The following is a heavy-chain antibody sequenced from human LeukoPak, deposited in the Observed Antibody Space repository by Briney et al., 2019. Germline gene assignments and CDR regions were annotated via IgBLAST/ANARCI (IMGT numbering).Heavy chain of an antibody. V-gene: IGHV4-59*08. D-gene: IGHD3-10*01. CDR1: GGSISSYY. Sequence: PSETLSLTCTVSGGSISSYYWSWVRQPPGERLEWIGYIYYSGSTNYNPSLKSRVTISVDTSKNQFSLKLSSVTAADTAVYYCARHGSGSYYFPHFDYWGQGTLVTVSS. CDR3: ARHGSGSYYFPHFDY. J-gene: IGHJ4*02. CDR2: IYYSGST.